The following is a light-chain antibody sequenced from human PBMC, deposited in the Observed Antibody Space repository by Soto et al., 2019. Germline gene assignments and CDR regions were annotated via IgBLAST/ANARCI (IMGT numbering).Light chain of an antibody. J-gene: IGKJ1*01. CDR1: QSVSSY. CDR3: QQYNSWPRT. CDR2: DAS. V-gene: IGKV3-11*01. Sequence: EIVFTQSPATRSLSPVERATLSCMASQSVSSYLAWYQQKPGQAPRLLIYDASNRATGIPARFSGSGSGTEFTLSISSLQSEDFAVYYCQQYNSWPRTFGQGTKGDIK.